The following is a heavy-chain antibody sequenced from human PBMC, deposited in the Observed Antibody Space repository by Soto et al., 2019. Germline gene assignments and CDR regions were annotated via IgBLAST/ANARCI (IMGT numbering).Heavy chain of an antibody. CDR1: GGSISSSSYF. Sequence: PSETLSLTCSVSGGSISSSSYFWGWIRQPPGKGLEWIGSIYYSGSTYYNPSLKSRVTVSVDTSKNQFSLKLSSVTAADTAVYYCARDPDYSTKDYYYYYGMDVWGQGTTVTVSS. V-gene: IGHV4-39*02. J-gene: IGHJ6*02. D-gene: IGHD4-4*01. CDR2: IYYSGST. CDR3: ARDPDYSTKDYYYYYGMDV.